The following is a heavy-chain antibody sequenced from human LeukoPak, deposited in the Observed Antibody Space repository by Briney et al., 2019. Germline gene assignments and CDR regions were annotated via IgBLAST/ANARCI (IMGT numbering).Heavy chain of an antibody. CDR1: GFTFSSYA. V-gene: IGHV3-23*01. CDR2: ISGSGGST. D-gene: IGHD1-26*01. J-gene: IGHJ4*02. CDR3: AKASTFSGSPVDY. Sequence: GGSLRLSCAASGFTFSSYAMNWVCQVPGKGLEWFSAISGSGGSTYYADSVKGRFTISRDNSKNTLSLQMNGLRADDTAVYYCAKASTFSGSPVDYWGQGTLVTVSS.